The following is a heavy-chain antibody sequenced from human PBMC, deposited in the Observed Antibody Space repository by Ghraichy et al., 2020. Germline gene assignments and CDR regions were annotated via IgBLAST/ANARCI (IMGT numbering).Heavy chain of an antibody. Sequence: GGSLRLSCAASGFSFSSYAMSWVRQAPGKGLEWVSAISGGGGSTYYADSVKGRFTISRDNSKNTLYLQMNSLRAEDTAVYYCAKDFPILGPKNYYYYGMDVWGQGTTVTVSS. CDR3: AKDFPILGPKNYYYYGMDV. J-gene: IGHJ6*02. CDR1: GFSFSSYA. CDR2: ISGGGGST. V-gene: IGHV3-23*01. D-gene: IGHD3-3*01.